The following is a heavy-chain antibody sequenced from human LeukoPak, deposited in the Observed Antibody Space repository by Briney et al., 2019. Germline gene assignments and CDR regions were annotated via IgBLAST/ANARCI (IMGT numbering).Heavy chain of an antibody. V-gene: IGHV4-59*01. Sequence: SETLSLTWTVSGGSISSYYWSWIRQPPGKGLEWIGYIYYSGSTNYNPSLKSRVTISVDTSKNQFSLKLSSVTAADTAVYYCARAYSVFDYWGQGTLVTVSS. CDR3: ARAYSVFDY. CDR1: GGSISSYY. D-gene: IGHD2-15*01. CDR2: IYYSGST. J-gene: IGHJ4*02.